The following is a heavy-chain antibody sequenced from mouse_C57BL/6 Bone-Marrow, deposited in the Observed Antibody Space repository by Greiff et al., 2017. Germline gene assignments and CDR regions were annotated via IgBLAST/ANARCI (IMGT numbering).Heavy chain of an antibody. J-gene: IGHJ2*01. V-gene: IGHV1-69*01. CDR2: IDPSDSYT. CDR1: GYTFTSYW. CDR3: AREGYYLYY. Sequence: QVQLQQPGAELVMPGASVKLSCKASGYTFTSYWMHWVKQRPGQGLEWIGEIDPSDSYTNYNQKFKGKSTLTVDKSSSTAYMQLSSLTSEDSAVYYCAREGYYLYYWGQGTTLTVSS.